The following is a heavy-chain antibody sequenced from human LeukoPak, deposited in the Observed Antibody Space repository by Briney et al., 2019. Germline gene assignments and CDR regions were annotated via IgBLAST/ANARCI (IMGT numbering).Heavy chain of an antibody. CDR1: GYTFTSYG. CDR2: ISAYNGNT. J-gene: IGHJ5*02. CDR3: ARGNCHYYDSSGCNWFDP. V-gene: IGHV1-18*01. Sequence: ASVKVSCKASGYTFTSYGISWVRQAPGQGLEWMGWISAYNGNTNYAQKLQGRVTMTTDTSTSTAYMELRSLRSDDTAVYYCARGNCHYYDSSGCNWFDPWGQGTLVTVSS. D-gene: IGHD3-22*01.